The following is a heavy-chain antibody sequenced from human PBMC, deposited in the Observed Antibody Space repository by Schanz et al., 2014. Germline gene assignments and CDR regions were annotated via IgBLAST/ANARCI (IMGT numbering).Heavy chain of an antibody. CDR3: ARGARQYSGSYSPSDY. J-gene: IGHJ4*02. D-gene: IGHD1-26*01. Sequence: EVQLLASGGGLVQPGGSLRLTCLTSGFTFTDHAMSWVRQAPGKGLEWVANIKQDESERSYVDSVKGRFTISRDNAKNSLYLQMNSLRAEDTAVYYCARGARQYSGSYSPSDYWGQGTLVTVSS. CDR1: GFTFTDHA. CDR2: IKQDESER. V-gene: IGHV3-7*01.